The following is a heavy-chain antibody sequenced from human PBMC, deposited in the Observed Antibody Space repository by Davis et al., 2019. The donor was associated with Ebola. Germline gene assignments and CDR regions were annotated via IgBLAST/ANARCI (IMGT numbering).Heavy chain of an antibody. Sequence: PSETLSLTCAASGFTFSSYWMSWVRQAPGKGLEWVANIKQDGSEKYYVDSVKGRFTISRDNAKNSLYLQMNSLRAEDTAVYYCARDYIVFDYWGQGTLVTVSS. J-gene: IGHJ4*02. D-gene: IGHD5-12*01. CDR2: IKQDGSEK. V-gene: IGHV3-7*03. CDR3: ARDYIVFDY. CDR1: GFTFSSYW.